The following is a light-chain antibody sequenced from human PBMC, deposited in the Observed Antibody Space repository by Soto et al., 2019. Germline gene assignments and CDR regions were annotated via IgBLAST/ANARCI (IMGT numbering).Light chain of an antibody. J-gene: IGKJ1*01. Sequence: EIVLTQSPATLSVSPGERVTISFRASQSVSSYLAWYQQKPGQAPRLLIYDASSRATGIPVRFSGSGSGTEFTLTISSLQSEDCAVYYCQQYGSSGTFGQGTKVDI. V-gene: IGKV3-15*01. CDR2: DAS. CDR3: QQYGSSGT. CDR1: QSVSSY.